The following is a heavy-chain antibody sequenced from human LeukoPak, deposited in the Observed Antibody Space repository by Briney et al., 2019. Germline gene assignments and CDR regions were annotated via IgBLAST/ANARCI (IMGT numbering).Heavy chain of an antibody. CDR1: GGSFSGYY. CDR3: ARGGTMGNYYYYYGMDV. V-gene: IGHV4-34*01. D-gene: IGHD1-14*01. CDR2: INHSGST. J-gene: IGHJ6*02. Sequence: SETLSLTCAVYGGSFSGYYWSWIRQPPGKGLEWIGEINHSGSTNYNPSLKSRVTISVDTSKNQFSLKLSSVTAADTAVYYCARGGTMGNYYYYYGMDVWGQGTTVTVSS.